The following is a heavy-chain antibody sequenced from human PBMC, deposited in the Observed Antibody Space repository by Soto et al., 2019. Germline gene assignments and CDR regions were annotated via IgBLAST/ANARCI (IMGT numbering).Heavy chain of an antibody. J-gene: IGHJ6*02. V-gene: IGHV6-1*01. CDR3: ARGPTGAVAGTYGMDV. Sequence: SQTLSLTCAISGDRVSSNSAAWNWIRQSPSRGLEWLGRTYYRSKWYNDYAVSVKSRITINPDTSKNQFSLQLNSVTPEDTAVYYCARGPTGAVAGTYGMDVWGQGNTFTVSS. D-gene: IGHD6-19*01. CDR1: GDRVSSNSAA. CDR2: TYYRSKWYN.